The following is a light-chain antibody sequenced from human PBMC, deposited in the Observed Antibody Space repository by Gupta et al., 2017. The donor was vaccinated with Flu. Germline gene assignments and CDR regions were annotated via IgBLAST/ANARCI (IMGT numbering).Light chain of an antibody. J-gene: IGKJ1*01. V-gene: IGKV6-21*01. CDR1: QNIGGA. CDR3: QQSSDLPWT. CDR2: YAS. Sequence: DIVLTQSPDFQSVTPEEKVTITCRASQNIGGALHWYQQKPDQSPKLLIKYASQSFSGVPSRFSGSGSGTDFTLTINSLEAEDAATYYCQQSSDLPWTFGQGTKVEIK.